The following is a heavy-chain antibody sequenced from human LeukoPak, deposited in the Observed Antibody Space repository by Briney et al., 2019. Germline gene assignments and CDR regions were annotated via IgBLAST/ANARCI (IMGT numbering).Heavy chain of an antibody. V-gene: IGHV3-30*03. CDR1: GFTFSSYG. CDR2: ISYDGSNK. Sequence: GGSLRLSCAASGFTFSSYGMHWVRQAPGKGLEWVAVISYDGSNKYYADSVKGRFTISRDNSKNTLYLQMNSLRAEDTAVYYCARDPGYSSSYYFDYWGQGTLVTVSS. D-gene: IGHD6-6*01. J-gene: IGHJ4*02. CDR3: ARDPGYSSSYYFDY.